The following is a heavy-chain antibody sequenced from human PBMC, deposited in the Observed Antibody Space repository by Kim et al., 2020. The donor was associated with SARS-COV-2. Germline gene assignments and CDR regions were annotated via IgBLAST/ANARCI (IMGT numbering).Heavy chain of an antibody. CDR2: ISYDGSNK. CDR1: GFTFSSYA. D-gene: IGHD4-17*01. CDR3: ASNLDDYGGGWFDP. J-gene: IGHJ5*02. V-gene: IGHV3-30*04. Sequence: GGSLRLSCAASGFTFSSYAMHWVRQAPGKGLEWVAVISYDGSNKYYADSVKGRFTISRDNSKNTLYLQMNSLRAEDTAVYYCASNLDDYGGGWFDPWGQGTLVTVSS.